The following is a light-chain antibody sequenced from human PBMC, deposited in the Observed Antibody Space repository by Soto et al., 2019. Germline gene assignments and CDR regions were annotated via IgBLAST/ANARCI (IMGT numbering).Light chain of an antibody. Sequence: QSVLTQPPSASGTPGQRVIISCSGSSSNIGSNYVSWYQQLPGTAPKLLICRNDQRPSGVPDRFSGSKSGTSASLAISGLRSEDEADYYCAAWDDSLRGHVVFVGGTKVTVL. CDR1: SSNIGSNY. CDR2: RND. J-gene: IGLJ2*01. CDR3: AAWDDSLRGHVV. V-gene: IGLV1-47*01.